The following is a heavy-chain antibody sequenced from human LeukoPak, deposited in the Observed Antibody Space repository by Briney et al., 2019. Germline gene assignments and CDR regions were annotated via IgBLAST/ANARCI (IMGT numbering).Heavy chain of an antibody. Sequence: SETLSLTCTVSGGSISSGGYYWSWIRQHPGKGLEWIGYIYYSGSTYYNPSLKSRVTISVDTSKNQFSLKLSSVTAADTAVYYCARGRPSWFGEQDAFDIWGQGTMVTVSS. V-gene: IGHV4-31*03. CDR3: ARGRPSWFGEQDAFDI. D-gene: IGHD3-10*01. CDR1: GGSISSGGYY. J-gene: IGHJ3*02. CDR2: IYYSGST.